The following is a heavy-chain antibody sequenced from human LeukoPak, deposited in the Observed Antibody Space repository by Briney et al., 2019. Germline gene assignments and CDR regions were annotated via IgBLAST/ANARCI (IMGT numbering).Heavy chain of an antibody. J-gene: IGHJ4*02. D-gene: IGHD6-19*01. CDR1: GGSISSYY. V-gene: IGHV4-59*08. Sequence: SETLSLTCTVSGGSISSYYWSWIRQPPGRGLEWIGYIYYSGSTNYNPSLKSRVIISVDTSKNQFSLKLSSVTAADTAAYYCARRIAVAGPFDYWGQGTLVTVSS. CDR2: IYYSGST. CDR3: ARRIAVAGPFDY.